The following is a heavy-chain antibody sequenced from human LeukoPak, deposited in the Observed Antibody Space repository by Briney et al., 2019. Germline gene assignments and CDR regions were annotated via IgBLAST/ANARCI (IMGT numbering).Heavy chain of an antibody. CDR1: GFTFSNYA. Sequence: PGGSLRLSCAASGFTFSNYAMSWVRQAPGKGLEWVSSISGHGGDTYYTDSVKGRFTISRDNSKNTLSLQMNSMRAENTATYYCAKVASNSGKGGAFDIWGQGTMVTVSS. CDR3: AKVASNSGKGGAFDI. J-gene: IGHJ3*02. D-gene: IGHD6-19*01. V-gene: IGHV3-23*01. CDR2: ISGHGGDT.